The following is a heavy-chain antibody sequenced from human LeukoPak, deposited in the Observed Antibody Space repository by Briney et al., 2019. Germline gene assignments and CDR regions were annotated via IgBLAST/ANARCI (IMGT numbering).Heavy chain of an antibody. CDR2: FDPGEGET. CDR3: ATGNYSYGYNYFGS. J-gene: IGHJ4*02. D-gene: IGHD5-18*01. V-gene: IGHV1-24*01. Sequence: VASVKVSCKVSGYTLIEISMHWVRQSPGKGLDWMGGFDPGEGETIYAQKFQGRVTMTEDTSTDTAYMELSSLASDDTAVYYCATGNYSYGYNYFGSWGQGTLVTVSS. CDR1: GYTLIEIS.